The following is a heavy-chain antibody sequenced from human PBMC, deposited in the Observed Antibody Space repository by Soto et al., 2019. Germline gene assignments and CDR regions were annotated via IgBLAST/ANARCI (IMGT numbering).Heavy chain of an antibody. CDR3: ARDTMIVVVISYYYGMDV. D-gene: IGHD3-22*01. CDR1: GFTFSSYS. J-gene: IGHJ6*02. Sequence: PGGSLRLSCAASGFTFSSYSMNWVRQAPGKGLEWVSYISSSSTIYYADSVKGRFTISRDNAKNSLYLQMNSLRDEDTAVYYCARDTMIVVVISYYYGMDVWGQGTTVTVSS. CDR2: ISSSSTI. V-gene: IGHV3-48*02.